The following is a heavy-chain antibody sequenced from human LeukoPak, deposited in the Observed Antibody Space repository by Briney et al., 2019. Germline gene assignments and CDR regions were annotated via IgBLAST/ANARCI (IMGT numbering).Heavy chain of an antibody. CDR1: GFTFSAYG. CDR2: IWSDGGKS. CDR3: ATDSIGPATDFDY. V-gene: IGHV3-33*01. Sequence: GGSLRLSCAASGFTFSAYGMHWVRQAPGKGLEWVAVIWSDGGKSYNSDSVKGRFTISRNNSKNTLYLQMNSLRADDTAVYYCATDSIGPATDFDYWGQGTLVTVSS. J-gene: IGHJ4*02. D-gene: IGHD2-2*01.